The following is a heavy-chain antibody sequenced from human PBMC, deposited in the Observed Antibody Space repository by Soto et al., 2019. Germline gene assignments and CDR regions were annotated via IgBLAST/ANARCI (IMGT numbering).Heavy chain of an antibody. V-gene: IGHV1-69*02. D-gene: IGHD3-3*01. CDR1: GGTFSSYT. CDR2: IIPILGIA. CDR3: ARGGITIFGVVITPSVGTHMDV. J-gene: IGHJ6*03. Sequence: GASVKVSCKASGGTFSSYTISWVRQAPGQGLEWMGRIIPILGIANYAQKFQGRVTITADKSTSTAYMELSSLRSENTAVYYCARGGITIFGVVITPSVGTHMDVWGKGNTVTVSS.